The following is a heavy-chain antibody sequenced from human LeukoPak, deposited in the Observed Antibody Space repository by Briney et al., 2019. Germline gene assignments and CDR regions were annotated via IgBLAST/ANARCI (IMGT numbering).Heavy chain of an antibody. CDR2: VYDSGVT. J-gene: IGHJ4*02. CDR3: ARGQTVRSYEF. D-gene: IGHD3-22*01. V-gene: IGHV4-59*01. CDR1: GGSISSYM. Sequence: PSETLSLTCTVAGGSISSYMWTWIRQTPEKGLEWMGHVYDSGVTDYNPALKSRVTISLDRSKDHFSLQVRAVTAADTAIYHCARGQTVRSYEFWGQGTLVTVSS.